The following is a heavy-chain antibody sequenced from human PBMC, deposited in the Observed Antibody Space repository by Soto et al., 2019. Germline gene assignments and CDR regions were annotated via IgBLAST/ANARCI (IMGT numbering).Heavy chain of an antibody. J-gene: IGHJ6*02. Sequence: EVQVVESGGGIVQPGGSLRLSCAASGFTFSTYWMHWVRQAPGEGLVWVSRIKYDGITTNYADSVKGRFTISRDNAKNTVYLQANSLRAEDTAVYHCVRGGLGYYGMDVWGQGTTVTVSS. D-gene: IGHD6-19*01. CDR1: GFTFSTYW. CDR2: IKYDGITT. V-gene: IGHV3-74*01. CDR3: VRGGLGYYGMDV.